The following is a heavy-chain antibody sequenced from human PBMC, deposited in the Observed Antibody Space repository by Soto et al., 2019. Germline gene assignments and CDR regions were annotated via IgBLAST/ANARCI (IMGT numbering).Heavy chain of an antibody. V-gene: IGHV3-23*01. CDR1: GFTFSSYA. CDR2: ISGSGGST. D-gene: IGHD6-19*01. CDR3: VIKRGSGSQ. Sequence: EVQLLESGGGLVQPGGSLRLSCAASGFTFSSYAMSWVRQAPGKGLEWVSAISGSGGSTYYADSVKGRFTISRDNSKNTVYLQRNSLRAEDTAVYYCVIKRGSGSQWGQGSLVTVSS. J-gene: IGHJ4*02.